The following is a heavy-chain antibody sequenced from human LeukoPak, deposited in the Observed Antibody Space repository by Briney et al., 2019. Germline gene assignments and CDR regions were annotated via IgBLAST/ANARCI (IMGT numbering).Heavy chain of an antibody. D-gene: IGHD2-15*01. Sequence: GGSLRLSCAASGFTFSSYSMNWVRQAPGKGLEWVSSISSSSSYIYYADSVKGRFTISRDNAKNSLYLQMNSLRAEDTAVYYCARNKGWELPAELDSWGQGTLVTVSS. V-gene: IGHV3-21*01. CDR2: ISSSSSYI. CDR1: GFTFSSYS. J-gene: IGHJ4*02. CDR3: ARNKGWELPAELDS.